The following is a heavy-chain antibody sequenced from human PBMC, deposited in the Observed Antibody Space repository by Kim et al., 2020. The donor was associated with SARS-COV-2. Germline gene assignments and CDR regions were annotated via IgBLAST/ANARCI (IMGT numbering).Heavy chain of an antibody. Sequence: DYVKGRFTISRDNAKNSLYLQLNSLRAEDTALYYCAREPCSPTNCRIYDYWGQGTLVTVSS. J-gene: IGHJ4*02. CDR3: AREPCSPTNCRIYDY. V-gene: IGHV3-11*01. D-gene: IGHD2-2*01.